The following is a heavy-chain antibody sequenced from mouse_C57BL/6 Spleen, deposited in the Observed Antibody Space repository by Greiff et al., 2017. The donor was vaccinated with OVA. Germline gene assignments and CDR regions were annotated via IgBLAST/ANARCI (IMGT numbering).Heavy chain of an antibody. V-gene: IGHV1-82*01. Sequence: QVQLQQSGPELVKPGASVKISCKASGYAFSSSWMNWVKQRPGKGLEWIGRIYPGDGDTNYNGKFKGKATLTADKSSCTAYMQLSSLTSEDSAVYFCARFELWAYWGQGTLVTVSA. D-gene: IGHD3-3*01. J-gene: IGHJ3*01. CDR1: GYAFSSSW. CDR3: ARFELWAY. CDR2: IYPGDGDT.